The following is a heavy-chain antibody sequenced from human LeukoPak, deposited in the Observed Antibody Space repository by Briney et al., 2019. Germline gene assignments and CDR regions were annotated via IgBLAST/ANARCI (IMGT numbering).Heavy chain of an antibody. CDR2: INQGGSDK. V-gene: IGHV3-7*01. Sequence: PGGSLRLSCAASGFTFSGHWMSWVRQAPGKGLEWVANINQGGSDKYYVDSVKGRFTISRDNANNLLYLQMNSLRGEDTAVYYCARAFQNWYFDLWGRGTLVTVSS. J-gene: IGHJ2*01. CDR3: ARAFQNWYFDL. CDR1: GFTFSGHW.